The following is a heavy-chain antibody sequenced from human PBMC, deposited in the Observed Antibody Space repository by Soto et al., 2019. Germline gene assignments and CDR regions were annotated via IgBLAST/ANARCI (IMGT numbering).Heavy chain of an antibody. CDR3: AKNGQPPYYYYGLDV. J-gene: IGHJ6*02. V-gene: IGHV1-18*01. CDR1: GYTFTRYG. D-gene: IGHD2-8*01. Sequence: ASVKVSCKASGYTFTRYGISWVRQAPGQSNEWMGWISGYNGDTNYAQKFQGRVSMTIDTSSTTAYMELRSLTSDDTAVYYCAKNGQPPYYYYGLDVWGQGTKVTVSS. CDR2: ISGYNGDT.